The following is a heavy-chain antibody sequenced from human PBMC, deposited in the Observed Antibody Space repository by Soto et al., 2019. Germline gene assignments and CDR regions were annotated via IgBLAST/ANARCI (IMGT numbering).Heavy chain of an antibody. Sequence: GGSLRLSCAASGFTFTRYSMNWVRQAPGKGLEWVSSISSTTNYIYYADSMKGRFTVSRDNAKNSVYLEMNSLSAEDTAVYYCARESEDLTSNFAYWGQGTLVPVSS. CDR2: ISSTTNYI. CDR1: GFTFTRYS. J-gene: IGHJ4*02. CDR3: ARESEDLTSNFAY. V-gene: IGHV3-21*01.